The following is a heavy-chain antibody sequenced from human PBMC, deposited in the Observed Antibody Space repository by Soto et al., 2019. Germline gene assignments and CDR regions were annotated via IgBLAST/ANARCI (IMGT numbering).Heavy chain of an antibody. D-gene: IGHD6-19*01. CDR1: GFTFSNYA. V-gene: IGHV3-23*01. CDR3: AKTPRQWLVYFDY. Sequence: EVQLLESGGGXXXXXXSLRLSCAASGFTFSNYAIAWVRQAPGKGLEWVSGISGSGGTTYYADSVKGRFTISRDNSKDTLHLQMNSLRAEDTAVYYCAKTPRQWLVYFDYWGQGALVTVSS. J-gene: IGHJ4*02. CDR2: ISGSGGTT.